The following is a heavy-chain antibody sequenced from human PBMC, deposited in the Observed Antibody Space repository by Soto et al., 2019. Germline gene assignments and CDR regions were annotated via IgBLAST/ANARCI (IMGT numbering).Heavy chain of an antibody. J-gene: IGHJ3*02. CDR1: GFTFSSYA. V-gene: IGHV3-64D*08. D-gene: IGHD2-15*01. CDR2: ISSNGGST. Sequence: PGGSLRLSCSASGFTFSSYAMHWVRQAPGKGLEYVSAISSNGGSTYYADSVKGRFTISRDNSKNTLYLQMSSLRAEDTAVYYCVKDVGCRAGPGIRNLCFGAFDIWGQGTMVTVSS. CDR3: VKDVGCRAGPGIRNLCFGAFDI.